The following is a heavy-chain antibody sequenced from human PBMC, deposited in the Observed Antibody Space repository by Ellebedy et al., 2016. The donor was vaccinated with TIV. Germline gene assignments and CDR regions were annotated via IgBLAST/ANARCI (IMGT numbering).Heavy chain of an antibody. Sequence: AASVKVSCKASGYTFTNNAIHWVRQAPGQGLEYMGWINVGNGNTKYSQKFQGRVTITRDTSASTAYMELSSLRSEDTAVYYCARGVYAMGNFDYWGQGTLVTVSS. CDR1: GYTFTNNA. CDR3: ARGVYAMGNFDY. J-gene: IGHJ4*02. D-gene: IGHD2-8*01. V-gene: IGHV1-3*01. CDR2: INVGNGNT.